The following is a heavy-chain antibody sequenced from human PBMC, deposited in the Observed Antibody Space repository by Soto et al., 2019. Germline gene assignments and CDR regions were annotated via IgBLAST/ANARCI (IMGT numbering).Heavy chain of an antibody. J-gene: IGHJ3*02. V-gene: IGHV4-31*03. Sequence: SETLSLTCTVSGGSISSGGYYWSWIRQHPGKGLEWIGYIYYSGSTYYNPSLKSRVTISVDTSKNQFSLKLSSVTAADTAVYYCARSLELKDAFDIWGQGTMVTVSS. D-gene: IGHD1-26*01. CDR3: ARSLELKDAFDI. CDR1: GGSISSGGYY. CDR2: IYYSGST.